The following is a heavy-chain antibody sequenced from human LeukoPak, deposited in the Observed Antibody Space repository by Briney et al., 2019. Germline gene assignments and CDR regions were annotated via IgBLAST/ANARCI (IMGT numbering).Heavy chain of an antibody. CDR2: IKQDGSEK. Sequence: GGSLRLSCAASGFDFSNYWMYWVRQAPGKGLEWVANIKQDGSEKYYVDSVRGRFTISRDNALNSLYLQMNSLRAEDTAIYYCARSIPYGTTWYGRSDYWGQGTLVTVSS. CDR1: GFDFSNYW. J-gene: IGHJ4*02. D-gene: IGHD6-13*01. CDR3: ARSIPYGTTWYGRSDY. V-gene: IGHV3-7*03.